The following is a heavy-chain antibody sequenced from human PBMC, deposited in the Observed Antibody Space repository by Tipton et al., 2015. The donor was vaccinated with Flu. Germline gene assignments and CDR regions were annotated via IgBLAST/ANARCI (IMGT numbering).Heavy chain of an antibody. CDR3: ARAVGSSSSC. Sequence: SLRLSCAASGFTLSTYAMGWVRQAPGKGLEWISAISGSGVTTYFADSVKGRFTISRDNAKNSLYLQMNSLRPEDTAVYYCARAVGSSSSCWGQGTLVTVSS. V-gene: IGHV3-23*01. CDR1: GFTLSTYA. D-gene: IGHD6-6*01. CDR2: ISGSGVTT. J-gene: IGHJ4*02.